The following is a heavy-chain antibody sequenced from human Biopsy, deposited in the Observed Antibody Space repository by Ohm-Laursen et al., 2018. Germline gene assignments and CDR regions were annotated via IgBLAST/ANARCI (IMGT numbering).Heavy chain of an antibody. D-gene: IGHD1-7*01. V-gene: IGHV1-8*02. CDR3: GRAVRNQLLTDP. CDR2: LNPVSGNS. J-gene: IGHJ5*02. CDR1: GGTFSGFA. Sequence: ASVKVSCKASGGTFSGFAISWVRQAPGQGPEWIGWLNPVSGNSNFGQKFRGRVTVTSDTSISTAYMELSGLTSDDTATYYCGRAVRNQLLTDPWGQGTLVTVTS.